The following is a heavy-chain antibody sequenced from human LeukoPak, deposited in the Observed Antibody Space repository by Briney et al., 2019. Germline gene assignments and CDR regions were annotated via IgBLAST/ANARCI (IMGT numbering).Heavy chain of an antibody. J-gene: IGHJ4*02. CDR1: GNSFTSYW. CDR3: ARSFCGGDCYSGDYYFDY. CDR2: IYPGDSDT. Sequence: GESLKISCKGSGNSFTSYWIGWVRQMPGKGLEWMGIIYPGDSDTRYSPSFQGQVTISADKSISTAYLQWSSLKASDTAMYYCARSFCGGDCYSGDYYFDYWGQGTLVTVSS. V-gene: IGHV5-51*01. D-gene: IGHD2-21*02.